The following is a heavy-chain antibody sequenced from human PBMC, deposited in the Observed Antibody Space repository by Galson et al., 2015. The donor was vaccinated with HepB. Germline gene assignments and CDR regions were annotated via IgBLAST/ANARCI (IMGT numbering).Heavy chain of an antibody. V-gene: IGHV3-21*01. D-gene: IGHD4-11*01. CDR3: ARDPLQNPSSHYYGMDV. Sequence: SLRLSCAASGFTFSNYNMNWVRQAPGKGLEWVSSISSSSTHIYYADSVKGRFSISRDNAKNSLYLQMNSLRGEDTAVYYCARDPLQNPSSHYYGMDVWGQGTTVTVSS. CDR2: ISSSSTHI. CDR1: GFTFSNYN. J-gene: IGHJ6*02.